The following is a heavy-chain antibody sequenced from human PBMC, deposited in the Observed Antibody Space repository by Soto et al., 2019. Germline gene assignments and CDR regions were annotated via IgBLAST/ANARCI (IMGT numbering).Heavy chain of an antibody. CDR2: INPKFGDT. CDR1: GYTFTAYY. J-gene: IGHJ6*02. D-gene: IGHD3-10*02. V-gene: IGHV1-2*02. Sequence: QVQLVQSGAEVKEPGDSVRVSCEASGYTFTAYYIHWVRQAPGQGLEWMGWINPKFGDTTYAQDFQGRVSMTREMSISTVYMELSRLTSDDTAIYYCARNMDYYYGRGSGNGQGVWGQGTTVTVFS. CDR3: ARNMDYYYGRGSGNGQGV.